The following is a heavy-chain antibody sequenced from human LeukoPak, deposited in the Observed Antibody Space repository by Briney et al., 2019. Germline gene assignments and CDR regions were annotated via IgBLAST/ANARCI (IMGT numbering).Heavy chain of an antibody. CDR1: GYTFTGYY. V-gene: IGHV1-8*02. CDR2: MNPKNGNT. D-gene: IGHD3-3*01. CDR3: ARGGLITSRNFDFWSAYS. Sequence: ASVKVSCKASGYTFTGYYMHWVRQATGQGLEWMGWMNPKNGNTGSAQKFQGRVTMTRNTSMSTAYMELSGLRSEDTAIYFCARGGLITSRNFDFWSAYSWGQGTLVTVSS. J-gene: IGHJ4*02.